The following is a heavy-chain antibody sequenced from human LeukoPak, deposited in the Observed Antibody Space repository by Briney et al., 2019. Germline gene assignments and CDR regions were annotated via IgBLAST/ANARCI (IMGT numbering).Heavy chain of an antibody. CDR1: GAPISSYY. V-gene: IGHV4-59*08. Sequence: SETLSLTCTVSGAPISSYYWSWIRQPPGKGLEWIGYIFYSGNTNYNSSLKSRVTMSLGTSKNLFSLRLTSVTAADTAVYYCARHTTVVPPHYFDYWGQGALVTVSS. CDR3: ARHTTVVPPHYFDY. D-gene: IGHD4-17*01. CDR2: IFYSGNT. J-gene: IGHJ4*02.